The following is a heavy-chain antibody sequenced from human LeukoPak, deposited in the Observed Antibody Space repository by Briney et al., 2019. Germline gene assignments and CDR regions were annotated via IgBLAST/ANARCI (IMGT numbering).Heavy chain of an antibody. V-gene: IGHV4-39*01. CDR1: VGSVNIAGHY. Sequence: SETLSLTCTLCVGSVNIAGHYCAWIRQSPGKGLEYIGNVYHSGAIDYNPSLKNRVTISMDTSKNQFYLKLTSVTAADTAVYYCARRTGHTRRIYYYYSMDVWGKGTTVIVS. D-gene: IGHD1-1*01. CDR3: ARRTGHTRRIYYYYSMDV. J-gene: IGHJ6*03. CDR2: VYHSGAI.